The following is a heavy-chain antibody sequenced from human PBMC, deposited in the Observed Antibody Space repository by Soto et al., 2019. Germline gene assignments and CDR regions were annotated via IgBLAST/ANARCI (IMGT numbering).Heavy chain of an antibody. CDR3: TSSDGRSGIDY. J-gene: IGHJ4*02. CDR1: GFTFSGST. CDR2: IRSRANNYAT. D-gene: IGHD3-3*01. V-gene: IGHV3-73*02. Sequence: EVHLVESGGSLVQPGGFLKLSCAASGFTFSGSTMHWVRQASGTGLEWLGQIRSRANNYATTYAASVEGRFTISRDDSKNTAYLQMSSLRSGDTAVYFCTSSDGRSGIDYWGQGTLVTVSS.